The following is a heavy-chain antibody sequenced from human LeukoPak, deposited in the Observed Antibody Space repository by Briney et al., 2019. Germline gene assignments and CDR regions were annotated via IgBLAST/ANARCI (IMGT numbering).Heavy chain of an antibody. CDR2: INQDGSEK. V-gene: IGHV3-7*01. CDR1: GFTFSSYW. D-gene: IGHD2-2*01. Sequence: GGSLRLSCAVSGFTFSSYWMSWVRQAPGKGLEWVANINQDGSEKYYADSVKGRFTISRDNSKNTLYLQMNSLRAEDTAVYYCAKDAYPYYFDYWGQGTLVTVSS. CDR3: AKDAYPYYFDY. J-gene: IGHJ4*02.